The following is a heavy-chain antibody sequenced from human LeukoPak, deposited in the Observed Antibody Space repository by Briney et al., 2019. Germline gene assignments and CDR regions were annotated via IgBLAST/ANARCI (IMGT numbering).Heavy chain of an antibody. CDR1: GGSLSSYH. V-gene: IGHV4-4*07. D-gene: IGHD3-22*01. Sequence: SETLSLTCTVSGGSLSSYHWSWIRQPAGRGLEWIGRIFPSGNTNYNPSLKSRLAISVDTSRSQFSLKLSSVTAADTAVYYCARDWDDGRAERPAWGQGTLVTVSS. J-gene: IGHJ5*02. CDR2: IFPSGNT. CDR3: ARDWDDGRAERPA.